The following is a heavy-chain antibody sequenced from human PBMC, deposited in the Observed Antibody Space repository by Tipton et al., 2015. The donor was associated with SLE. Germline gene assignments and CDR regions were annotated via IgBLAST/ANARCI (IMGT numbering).Heavy chain of an antibody. J-gene: IGHJ4*02. CDR2: ITWDGGKT. D-gene: IGHD7-27*01. CDR1: GFNFEDYT. V-gene: IGHV3-43*01. CDR3: ARTLTMGTRIDN. Sequence: SLRLSCAASGFNFEDYTMHWVRLVPGKGLQWVSLITWDGGKTLYADSVRGRFTVSRDNAKKSLYLQMNSLRVEDTAVYYCARTLTMGTRIDNWGQGTLVTVSS.